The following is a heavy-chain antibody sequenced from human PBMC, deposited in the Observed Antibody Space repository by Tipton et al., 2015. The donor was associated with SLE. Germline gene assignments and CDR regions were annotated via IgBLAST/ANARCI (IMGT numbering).Heavy chain of an antibody. V-gene: IGHV4-59*11. CDR2: MYNNERT. Sequence: TLSLTCTVSGVSIRSHYWSWIRQSPGKGLEWIGYMYNNERTKYNLSLESRVSMSVETSKNQFSLKLSSVTAADTAVYYCARASWGSSGYYSGRYFDYWGQGTLVTVSS. J-gene: IGHJ4*02. CDR1: GVSIRSHY. D-gene: IGHD3-22*01. CDR3: ARASWGSSGYYSGRYFDY.